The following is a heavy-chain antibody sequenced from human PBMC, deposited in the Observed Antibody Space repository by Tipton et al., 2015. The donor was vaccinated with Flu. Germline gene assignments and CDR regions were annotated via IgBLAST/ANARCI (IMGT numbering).Heavy chain of an antibody. CDR2: IYYSGST. J-gene: IGHJ6*03. V-gene: IGHV4-39*07. D-gene: IGHD2-2*01. Sequence: TLSLTCTVSGGSISSSSYYWGWIRQPPGKGLEWIGSIYYSGSTYYNPSLKSRVTISVGTSKNQFSLKLSSVTAADTAVYYCARYHGSSTSCYYYMDVWGKGTTVTVSS. CDR3: ARYHGSSTSCYYYMDV. CDR1: GGSISSSSYY.